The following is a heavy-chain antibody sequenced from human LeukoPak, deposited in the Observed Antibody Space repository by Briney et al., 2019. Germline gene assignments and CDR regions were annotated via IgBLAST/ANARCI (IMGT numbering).Heavy chain of an antibody. J-gene: IGHJ4*02. CDR3: AVYSSLDY. Sequence: GGSLRLSCAASGFTVSNNYVSWVRQAPGKGLEWVSLIYSGGSTYYADSVKGRFTISRDNSKNILFLQMTSLRAEDTAVYFCAVYSSLDYWGQGTLVTVSS. CDR2: IYSGGST. V-gene: IGHV3-53*01. CDR1: GFTVSNNY. D-gene: IGHD3-22*01.